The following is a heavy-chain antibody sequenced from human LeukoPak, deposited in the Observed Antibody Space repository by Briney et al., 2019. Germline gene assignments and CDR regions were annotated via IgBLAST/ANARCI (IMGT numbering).Heavy chain of an antibody. CDR1: GFTFSSYA. Sequence: GRSLRLSCAASGFTFSSYAMHWVRQAPGKGLEWVAVISYDGSNKYYADSVKGRFTISRDNSKSTLYLQMNSLTAEDTAVYYCSRCSSSCRVFDYWGQGTLVTVSS. CDR3: SRCSSSCRVFDY. CDR2: ISYDGSNK. J-gene: IGHJ4*02. D-gene: IGHD2-2*01. V-gene: IGHV3-30-3*01.